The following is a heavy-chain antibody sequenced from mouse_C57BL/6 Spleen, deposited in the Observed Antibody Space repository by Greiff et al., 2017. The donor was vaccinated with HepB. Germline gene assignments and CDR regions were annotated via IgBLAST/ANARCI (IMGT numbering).Heavy chain of an antibody. CDR1: GFTFSSYA. V-gene: IGHV5-9-1*02. CDR3: TRDRDDYDRGAWFAY. J-gene: IGHJ3*01. CDR2: ISSGGDYI. D-gene: IGHD2-4*01. Sequence: EVQLVESGEGLVKPGGSLKLSCAASGFTFSSYAMSWVRQTPEKRLEWVAYISSGGDYIYYADTVKGRFTISRDNARNTLYLQMSSLKSEDTAMYYWTRDRDDYDRGAWFAYWGQGTLVTVSA.